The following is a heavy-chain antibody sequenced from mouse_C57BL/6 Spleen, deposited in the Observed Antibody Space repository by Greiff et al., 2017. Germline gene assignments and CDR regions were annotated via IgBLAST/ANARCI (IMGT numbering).Heavy chain of an antibody. CDR1: GYTFTSYW. CDR3: ARGAQAPGY. V-gene: IGHV1-61*01. D-gene: IGHD3-2*02. CDR2: IYPSDSET. Sequence: QVQLQQSGAELVRPGSSVKLSCKASGYTFTSYWMDWVKQRPGQGLEWIGNIYPSDSETHYNQKFKDKATLTVDKSSSTAYMQLSSLTSEDSAVYYCARGAQAPGYWGQGTTLTVSS. J-gene: IGHJ2*01.